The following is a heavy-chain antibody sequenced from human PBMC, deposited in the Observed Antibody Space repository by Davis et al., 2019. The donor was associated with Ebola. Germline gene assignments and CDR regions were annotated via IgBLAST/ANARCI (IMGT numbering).Heavy chain of an antibody. CDR2: ISAYNGNT. Sequence: ASVKVSCKASGYTFTSYGISWVRQAPGQGLEWMGWISAYNGNTNYAQKLQGRVTMTTDTSTSTAYMELRSLRSDDTAVYYCARLPESSWVDGMDVWGEGTSVAVSS. D-gene: IGHD1-14*01. CDR1: GYTFTSYG. J-gene: IGHJ6*04. CDR3: ARLPESSWVDGMDV. V-gene: IGHV1-18*04.